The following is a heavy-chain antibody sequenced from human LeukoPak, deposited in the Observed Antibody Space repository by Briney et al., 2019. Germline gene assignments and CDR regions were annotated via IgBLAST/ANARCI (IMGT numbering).Heavy chain of an antibody. CDR3: ARDDVLSLGISFDL. CDR2: ISSSGSSI. V-gene: IGHV3-48*03. CDR1: GFTFSSYE. D-gene: IGHD3-10*02. J-gene: IGHJ2*01. Sequence: QPGGSLRLSCAASGFTFSSYEMNWVRQAPGKGLEWVSYISSSGSSIYYADSVEGRFTISRDNAKNSLYLQMSSLRAGDTAVYYCARDDVLSLGISFDLWGRGTLVTVSS.